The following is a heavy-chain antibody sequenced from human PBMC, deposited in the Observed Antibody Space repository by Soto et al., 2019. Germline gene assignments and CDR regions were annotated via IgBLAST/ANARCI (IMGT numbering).Heavy chain of an antibody. J-gene: IGHJ6*02. CDR2: ISSSSSYI. CDR1: GFTFRSYS. Sequence: GGSLRLSCAASGFTFRSYSMNWVRQAPGKGLEWVSSISSSSSYIYYADSVKGRFTISRDNAKNSLYLQMNSLRAEDTAVYYCAKLLGYCSSTSCYRYYGMDVWGQGTTVTVSS. CDR3: AKLLGYCSSTSCYRYYGMDV. V-gene: IGHV3-21*01. D-gene: IGHD2-2*01.